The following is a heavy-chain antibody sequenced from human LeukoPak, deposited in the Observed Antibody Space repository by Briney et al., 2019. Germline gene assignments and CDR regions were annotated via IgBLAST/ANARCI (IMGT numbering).Heavy chain of an antibody. V-gene: IGHV3-23*01. Sequence: GGSLRLSCAASGFTFSSYAMSWVRQAPGKGLEWVSAISGGGGSTYYADSVKGRFTISRDNSKNTLYLQMNSLRAEDTAVYYCAKEYYYDSSGYTTFDYWGQGTLVTVSS. CDR1: GFTFSSYA. CDR2: ISGGGGST. CDR3: AKEYYYDSSGYTTFDY. J-gene: IGHJ4*02. D-gene: IGHD3-22*01.